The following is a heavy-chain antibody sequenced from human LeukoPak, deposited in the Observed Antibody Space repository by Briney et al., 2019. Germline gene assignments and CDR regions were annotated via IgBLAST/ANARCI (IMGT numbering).Heavy chain of an antibody. CDR1: GGSFSGYY. J-gene: IGHJ3*02. Sequence: SETLSLTCAVYGGSFSGYYWSWIRQPPGKGLKWIGEINHSGSTNYNPSLKSRVTISVDTSKNQFSLKLSSVTAADTAVYYCASHPVLRFLEWLPHDAFDIWGQGTMVTVSS. D-gene: IGHD3-3*01. CDR3: ASHPVLRFLEWLPHDAFDI. CDR2: INHSGST. V-gene: IGHV4-34*01.